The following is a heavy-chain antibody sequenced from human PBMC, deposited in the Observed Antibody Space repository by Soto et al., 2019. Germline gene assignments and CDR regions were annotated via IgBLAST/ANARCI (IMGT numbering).Heavy chain of an antibody. Sequence: GGSLRLSCAASGFTFSSYSMSWVRQAPGKGLEWVSAISGSGGSTYYADSAKGRFTISRDNSKNTLYLQMNSLRAEDTAVYYCAKDRAARPVVWFDPWGQGTLVTVSS. CDR1: GFTFSSYS. V-gene: IGHV3-23*01. J-gene: IGHJ5*02. CDR2: ISGSGGST. CDR3: AKDRAARPVVWFDP. D-gene: IGHD6-6*01.